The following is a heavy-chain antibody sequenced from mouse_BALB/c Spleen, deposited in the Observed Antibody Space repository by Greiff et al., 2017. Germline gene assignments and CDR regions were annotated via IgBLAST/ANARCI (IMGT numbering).Heavy chain of an antibody. D-gene: IGHD4-1*01. CDR2: IWSGGST. V-gene: IGHV2-2*02. CDR3: ARNGNWDYAMDY. CDR1: GFSLTSYG. Sequence: VQLQQSGPGLVQPSQSLSITCTVSGFSLTSYGVHWVRQSPGKGLEWLGVIWSGGSTDYNAAFISRLSISKDNSKSQVFFKMNSLQANDTAIYYCARNGNWDYAMDYWGQGTSVTVSS. J-gene: IGHJ4*01.